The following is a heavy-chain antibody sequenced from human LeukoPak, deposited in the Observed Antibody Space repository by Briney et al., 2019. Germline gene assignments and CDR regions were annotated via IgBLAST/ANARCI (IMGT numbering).Heavy chain of an antibody. CDR3: ARERGERGVDY. Sequence: SETLSLTCTVSGGSISGYYWSWIRQPPGKGLEWIGYIYYSGSTKYNPSLKSRVTISVDTSKNQFSLKLSSVTAADTAVYYCARERGERGVDYWGQGTLVTVSS. D-gene: IGHD3-10*01. CDR2: IYYSGST. CDR1: GGSISGYY. V-gene: IGHV4-59*01. J-gene: IGHJ4*02.